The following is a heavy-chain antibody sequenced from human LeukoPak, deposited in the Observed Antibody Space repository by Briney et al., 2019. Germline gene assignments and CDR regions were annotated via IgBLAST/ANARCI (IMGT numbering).Heavy chain of an antibody. J-gene: IGHJ3*02. CDR2: IRYDGSNK. V-gene: IGHV3-30*02. D-gene: IGHD1-26*01. CDR3: AKDWWELLIDAFDI. Sequence: GGSLRLSCEASGFSFPYGMSWVRQAPGKGLEWVAFIRYDGSNKYYADSVKGRFTISSDNSKNTLYLQMNSLRAEDTAVYYCAKDWWELLIDAFDIWGQGTMVTVSS. CDR1: GFSFPYG.